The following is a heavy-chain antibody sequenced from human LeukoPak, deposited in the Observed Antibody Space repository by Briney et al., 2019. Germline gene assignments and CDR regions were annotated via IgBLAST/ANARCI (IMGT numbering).Heavy chain of an antibody. Sequence: GESLKISCKGSGYSFTSYWIGWVRQMPGKGLEWMGIIYPGDSDTRYSPSFQGQVTISADKSISTAYLQWSSLKASDTAMYHCERPVCSGGSCYEIDYWGQGTLVTVSS. CDR1: GYSFTSYW. V-gene: IGHV5-51*01. CDR3: ERPVCSGGSCYEIDY. J-gene: IGHJ4*02. D-gene: IGHD2-15*01. CDR2: IYPGDSDT.